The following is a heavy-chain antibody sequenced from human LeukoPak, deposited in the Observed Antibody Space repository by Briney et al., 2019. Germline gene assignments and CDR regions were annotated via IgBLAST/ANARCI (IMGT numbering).Heavy chain of an antibody. D-gene: IGHD3-16*01. V-gene: IGHV4-30-2*01. CDR2: IYHSGST. CDR3: ARLGRYDYFIDY. Sequence: SQTLSLTCAVSGVSISSSGYSWSWIRQPPGKGLEWIGYIYHSGSTYYNSSLKSRVTISVDRSKNQFTLKLTSVTAADTAVYYCARLGRYDYFIDYWGQGTLVTVSS. CDR1: GVSISSSGYS. J-gene: IGHJ4*02.